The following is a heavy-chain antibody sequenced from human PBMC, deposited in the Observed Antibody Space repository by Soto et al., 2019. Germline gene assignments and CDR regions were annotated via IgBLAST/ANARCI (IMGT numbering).Heavy chain of an antibody. CDR3: ARGYCSGGSCCRPYYYYGMDV. Sequence: ASVKVSCKASGYTFTSYDINWVRQATGQGLEWMGWMNPNSGNTGYAQKFQGRVTMTRNTSISTAYMELSSLRSEDTAGFYCARGYCSGGSCCRPYYYYGMDVWGQGTTVTVSS. CDR2: MNPNSGNT. V-gene: IGHV1-8*01. J-gene: IGHJ6*02. D-gene: IGHD2-15*01. CDR1: GYTFTSYD.